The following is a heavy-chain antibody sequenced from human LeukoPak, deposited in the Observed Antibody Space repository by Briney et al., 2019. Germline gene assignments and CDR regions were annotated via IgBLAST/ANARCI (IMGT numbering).Heavy chain of an antibody. Sequence: VASVKVSCKASGFTFTSSAVQWVRQAHGQRLEWIGWIVVGSGNTNYAQKFQERVTITRDMSTSTAYMELSSLRSEDTAVYYCAADLGRRELLYNYWGQGTLVTVSS. J-gene: IGHJ4*02. D-gene: IGHD1-26*01. V-gene: IGHV1-58*01. CDR2: IVVGSGNT. CDR1: GFTFTSSA. CDR3: AADLGRRELLYNY.